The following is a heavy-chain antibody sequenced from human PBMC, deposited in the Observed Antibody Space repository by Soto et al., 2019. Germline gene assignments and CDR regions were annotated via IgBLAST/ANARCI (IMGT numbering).Heavy chain of an antibody. CDR3: ARDCYYDSSGYRSDFDY. J-gene: IGHJ4*02. CDR2: ISAYNGNT. D-gene: IGHD3-22*01. CDR1: GYTFTSYG. V-gene: IGHV1-18*01. Sequence: QVQLVQSGAEVKKPGASVKVSCKASGYTFTSYGISWVRQAPGQGLEWMGWISAYNGNTNYAQKLQGRVTMTTDTSTSTAYMELRSLRSDDTAVYYCARDCYYDSSGYRSDFDYWGQGTLVTVSS.